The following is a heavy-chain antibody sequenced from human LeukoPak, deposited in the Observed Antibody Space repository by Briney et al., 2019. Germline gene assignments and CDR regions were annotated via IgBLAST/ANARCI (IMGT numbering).Heavy chain of an antibody. CDR3: ASHPHYYDSSGYRFDY. Sequence: SETLSLTCTVSGYSISSGYYWGWIRQPPGKGLEWIGSIYHSGSTYYNPSLKSRVTISVDTSKNQFSLKLSSVTAADTAVCYCASHPHYYDSSGYRFDYWGQGTLVTVSS. CDR1: GYSISSGYY. CDR2: IYHSGST. V-gene: IGHV4-38-2*02. D-gene: IGHD3-22*01. J-gene: IGHJ4*02.